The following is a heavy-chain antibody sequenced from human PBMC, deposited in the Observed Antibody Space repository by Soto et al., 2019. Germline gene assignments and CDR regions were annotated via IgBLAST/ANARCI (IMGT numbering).Heavy chain of an antibody. CDR3: ARLGSGIIAVAGIDY. J-gene: IGHJ4*02. V-gene: IGHV4-39*01. CDR1: GGSISSSSYY. Sequence: QLQLQESGPGLVKPSETLSLTCTVSGGSISSSSYYWGWIRQPPGKGLEWIGSIYYSGSTYYNPSLKSRVPISVDTSKNQFSLKLSSVTAADTAVYYCARLGSGIIAVAGIDYWGQGTLVTVSS. D-gene: IGHD6-19*01. CDR2: IYYSGST.